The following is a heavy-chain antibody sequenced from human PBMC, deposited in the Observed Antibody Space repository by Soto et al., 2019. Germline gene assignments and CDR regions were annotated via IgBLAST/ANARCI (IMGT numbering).Heavy chain of an antibody. V-gene: IGHV4-4*07. CDR2: IYTSGST. CDR3: ATHYDILTPPTYYGMDV. Sequence: SETLSLTCTVSGGSISSYYWSWIRQPAGKGLEWIGRIYTSGSTNYNPSLKSRVTMSVDTSKNQFSLKLSSVTAADTAVYYCATHYDILTPPTYYGMDVWGQGTKVTVSS. J-gene: IGHJ6*02. D-gene: IGHD3-9*01. CDR1: GGSISSYY.